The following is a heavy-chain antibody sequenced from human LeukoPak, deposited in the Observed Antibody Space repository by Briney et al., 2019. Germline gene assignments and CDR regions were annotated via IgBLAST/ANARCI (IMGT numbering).Heavy chain of an antibody. J-gene: IGHJ3*02. CDR2: IYYSGST. D-gene: IGHD3-22*01. CDR1: GGAISSGGYY. V-gene: IGHV4-30-4*08. CDR3: AREVHYYDSSGDDAFDI. Sequence: PSQTLSLTCTVSGGAISSGGYYWSWIRQHPGKGLEWIGYIYYSGSTYYNPSLKSRVTISVDTSKNQFSLKLSSVTAADTAVYYCAREVHYYDSSGDDAFDIWGQGTMVTVSS.